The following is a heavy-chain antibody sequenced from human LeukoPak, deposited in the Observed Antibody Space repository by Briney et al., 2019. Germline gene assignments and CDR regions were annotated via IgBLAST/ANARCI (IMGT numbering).Heavy chain of an antibody. CDR1: GFTLSSYS. V-gene: IGHV3-48*01. Sequence: GGSLRLSCAASGFTLSSYSMNWVRQAPGKGLEWVSYISGSSNIIYYADSVKGRFTISRDNAKNSLYLQMNSLRAEDTAVYYCARTPFYYYDSSAYSNVDYWGQGTLVTVSS. J-gene: IGHJ4*02. D-gene: IGHD3-22*01. CDR3: ARTPFYYYDSSAYSNVDY. CDR2: ISGSSNII.